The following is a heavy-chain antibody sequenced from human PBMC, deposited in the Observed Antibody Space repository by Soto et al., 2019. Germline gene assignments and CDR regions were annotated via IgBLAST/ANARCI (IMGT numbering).Heavy chain of an antibody. J-gene: IGHJ4*02. CDR1: GFTFSSYS. CDR2: ISSSSSYI. D-gene: IGHD1-26*01. Sequence: GGSLRLSCAASGFTFSSYSMNWVRQAPGKGLEWVSSISSSSSYIYYADSVKGRFTISRDNAKNSLYLQMNSLRAEDTAVYYCARSRAEHLHTPFDYWGQGTLVTVSS. CDR3: ARSRAEHLHTPFDY. V-gene: IGHV3-21*01.